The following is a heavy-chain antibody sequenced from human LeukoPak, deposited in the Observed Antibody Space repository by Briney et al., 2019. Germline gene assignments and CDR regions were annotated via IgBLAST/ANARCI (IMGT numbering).Heavy chain of an antibody. J-gene: IGHJ4*02. Sequence: GGSLRLSCAASGFSFSSYSINWVRQAPGKGLEWVSSISSSGSYTYYADSVKGRFTISRDNAKSSLYLQMNSLRAEDTAVYYCARDITYGSGSGGNDYWGQGTLVTVSS. CDR2: ISSSGSYT. V-gene: IGHV3-21*01. D-gene: IGHD3-10*01. CDR3: ARDITYGSGSGGNDY. CDR1: GFSFSSYS.